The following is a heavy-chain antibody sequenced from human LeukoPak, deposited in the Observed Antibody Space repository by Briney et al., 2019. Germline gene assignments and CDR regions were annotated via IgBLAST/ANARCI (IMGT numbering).Heavy chain of an antibody. D-gene: IGHD3-22*01. CDR3: AREQYYDSSGYVSLFDY. V-gene: IGHV4-30-4*01. J-gene: IGHJ4*02. CDR2: IYYSGST. Sequence: SETLSLTCTVSGGSISSGDYYWSWIRQPPGKGLEWIGYIYYSGSTYYNPSLKSRVTISVDTSKNQFSLKLSSVTAADTAVYYCAREQYYDSSGYVSLFDYWGQGTLVTVSS. CDR1: GGSISSGDYY.